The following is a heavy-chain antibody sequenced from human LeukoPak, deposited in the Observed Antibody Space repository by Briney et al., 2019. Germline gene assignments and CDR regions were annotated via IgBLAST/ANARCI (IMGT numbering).Heavy chain of an antibody. J-gene: IGHJ5*02. D-gene: IGHD3-9*01. Sequence: SETLSLTCAFDGGSFSGYYWSWIRQPPGKGLGWIGEINHSGSTNYNPSLKSRVTISVDTSKNQFSLKLSSVTAADTAVYYCARGLRYFDWLLSWFDPWGQGTLVTVSS. CDR2: INHSGST. V-gene: IGHV4-34*01. CDR3: ARGLRYFDWLLSWFDP. CDR1: GGSFSGYY.